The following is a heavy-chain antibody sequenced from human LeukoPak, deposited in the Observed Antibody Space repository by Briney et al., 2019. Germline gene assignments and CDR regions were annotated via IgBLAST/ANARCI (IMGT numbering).Heavy chain of an antibody. CDR1: GGSISNYY. V-gene: IGHV4-59*01. CDR2: IYYSGTT. D-gene: IGHD6-13*01. J-gene: IGHJ4*02. CDR3: ARGVYIAAAQYGY. Sequence: SETLSLTCTVSGGSISNYYWSWIRQPPGKGLEGIGYIYYSGTTNYNPSLKSRVTRSVDTSKNQFSLKLNSVTAADTAVYYCARGVYIAAAQYGYWGQGTLVTVSS.